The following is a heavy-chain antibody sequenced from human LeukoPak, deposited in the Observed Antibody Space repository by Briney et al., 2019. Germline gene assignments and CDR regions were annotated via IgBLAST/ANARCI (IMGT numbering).Heavy chain of an antibody. Sequence: GGSLRLSCAASGFTFSSYEMNWVRQAPGKGLEWVSYISSSGSPIYYADSVKGRFTISRDNAKNSLYLQMNSLRAENTAVYYCARDGPTYYDFWSGYSGNWFDPWGQGTLVTVSS. V-gene: IGHV3-48*03. CDR3: ARDGPTYYDFWSGYSGNWFDP. CDR1: GFTFSSYE. CDR2: ISSSGSPI. J-gene: IGHJ5*02. D-gene: IGHD3-3*01.